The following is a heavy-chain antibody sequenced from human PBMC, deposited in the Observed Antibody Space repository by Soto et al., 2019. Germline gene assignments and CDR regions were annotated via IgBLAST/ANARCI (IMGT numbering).Heavy chain of an antibody. V-gene: IGHV1-46*04. J-gene: IGHJ4*02. CDR3: ARDNSAANGVLDH. CDR1: GGTFSNYV. Sequence: ASVKVSCKASGGTFSNYVVNWVRQAPGQGLEWVGMINPSARSASYAQKLRGRLTMDRDTSTTTVYMELSRLTFEDTAVYFCARDNSAANGVLDHWGQGALVTVSS. CDR2: INPSARSA. D-gene: IGHD1-1*01.